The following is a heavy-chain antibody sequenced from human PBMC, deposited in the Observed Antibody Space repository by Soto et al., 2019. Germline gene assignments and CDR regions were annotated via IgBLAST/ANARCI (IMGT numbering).Heavy chain of an antibody. J-gene: IGHJ5*02. CDR3: ARLLLEGSGSYYNGNWFDP. Sequence: SVKVSCKASGGTFSSYAISWVRQAPGQGLEWMGGIIPIFGTANYAQKFQGRVTITADESTSTAYMELSSLRSEDTAVYYCARLLLEGSGSYYNGNWFDPWGQGTLVTVSS. V-gene: IGHV1-69*13. D-gene: IGHD3-10*01. CDR2: IIPIFGTA. CDR1: GGTFSSYA.